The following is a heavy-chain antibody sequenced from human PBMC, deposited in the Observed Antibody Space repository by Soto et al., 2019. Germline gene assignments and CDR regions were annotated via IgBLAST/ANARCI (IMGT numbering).Heavy chain of an antibody. V-gene: IGHV3-23*01. CDR2: ISGSGGST. D-gene: IGHD3-3*01. Sequence: GGSLRLSCAASGFTFSSYAMSWVRQAPGKGLEWVSAISGSGGSTYYADSVKGRFTISRDNSKNTLYLQMNSLRAEDTAVYYCAKDRTYYDFWSGPLDYWGQGTLVTVSS. CDR3: AKDRTYYDFWSGPLDY. J-gene: IGHJ4*02. CDR1: GFTFSSYA.